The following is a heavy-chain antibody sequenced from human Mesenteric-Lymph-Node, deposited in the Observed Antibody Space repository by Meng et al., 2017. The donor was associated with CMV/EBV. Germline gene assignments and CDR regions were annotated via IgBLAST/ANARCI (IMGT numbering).Heavy chain of an antibody. Sequence: KVSCKASGYTFTGYFIHWVRQAPGQVLEWMGWISAYNGNTNYAQKLQGRVTMTTDTSTSTAYMELRSLRSDDAAVYYCARTLTGEGYWGQGTLVTVSS. CDR1: GYTFTGYF. CDR3: ARTLTGEGY. J-gene: IGHJ4*02. V-gene: IGHV1-18*04. CDR2: ISAYNGNT. D-gene: IGHD7-27*01.